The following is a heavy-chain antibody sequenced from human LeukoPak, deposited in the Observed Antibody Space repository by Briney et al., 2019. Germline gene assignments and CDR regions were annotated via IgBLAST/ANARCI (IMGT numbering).Heavy chain of an antibody. V-gene: IGHV1-2*02. CDR1: GYTFTCYY. CDR3: ALPITPYGDYLDY. D-gene: IGHD4-17*01. CDR2: INPNSGGT. Sequence: ASVKVSCKASGYTFTCYYMHWVRQAPGQGLEWMGWINPNSGGTNYAQKFQGRVTMTRDTSISTAYMELSRLRSDDTAVYYCALPITPYGDYLDYWGQGTLVTVSS. J-gene: IGHJ4*02.